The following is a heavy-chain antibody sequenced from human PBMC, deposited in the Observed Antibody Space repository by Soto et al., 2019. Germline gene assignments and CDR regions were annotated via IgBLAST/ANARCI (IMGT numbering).Heavy chain of an antibody. J-gene: IGHJ4*02. Sequence: SETLSLTCTVSGGSVSSGGYYWHWIRQPPGKGLEWIGFIYYSGSTNYNPSLNSRVTISVDMSKNQFSLKMSSVTAADTAVYYCARESHPRAYTFGYDYWGQGALVTVSS. D-gene: IGHD5-18*01. CDR3: ARESHPRAYTFGYDY. V-gene: IGHV4-61*08. CDR1: GGSVSSGGYY. CDR2: IYYSGST.